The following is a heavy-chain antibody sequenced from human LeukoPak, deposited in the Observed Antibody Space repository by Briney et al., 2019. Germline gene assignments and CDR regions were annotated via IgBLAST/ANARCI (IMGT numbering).Heavy chain of an antibody. D-gene: IGHD5-18*01. CDR1: GGSISSSGYY. V-gene: IGHV4-39*07. Sequence: PSETLSLTCSVSGGSISSSGYYWGWIRQPPGKGLEWIGSIYYSGSTYYNPSLKSRVTISEDTSKNQLSLELSSVTAADTAVYYCARGSARMQLWFNYWGQGTLVTVSS. J-gene: IGHJ4*02. CDR2: IYYSGST. CDR3: ARGSARMQLWFNY.